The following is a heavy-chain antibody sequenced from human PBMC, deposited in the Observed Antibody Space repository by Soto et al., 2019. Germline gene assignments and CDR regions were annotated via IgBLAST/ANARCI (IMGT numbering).Heavy chain of an antibody. CDR2: VYWHDDK. J-gene: IGHJ4*02. V-gene: IGHV2-5*01. CDR3: VRLMSTDTTGYFDY. D-gene: IGHD1-1*01. Sequence: QITLKHSGPTLVKPTQTLTLTCTVSGFSLTTPGLGVGWIRQPPGKALERLTLVYWHDDKRYSSSLRDRITIASDTSNNQVVLSMTNMDPEDSATYYCVRLMSTDTTGYFDYWGQGILVTVSS. CDR1: GFSLTTPGLG.